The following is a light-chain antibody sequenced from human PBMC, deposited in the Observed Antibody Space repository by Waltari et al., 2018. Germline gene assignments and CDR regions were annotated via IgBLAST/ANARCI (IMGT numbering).Light chain of an antibody. CDR1: QTVRTTY. J-gene: IGKJ4*01. CDR2: GAS. V-gene: IGKV3-20*01. Sequence: DIVWTRSPGTLSLSPGERATLPCRASQTVRTTYLAWYQQKPGQAPTLLIYGASSRATGIPDRFSGSGSGTDFSLTISSLEPEDFAVYYCQQYDISPLTFGGGTKVEIK. CDR3: QQYDISPLT.